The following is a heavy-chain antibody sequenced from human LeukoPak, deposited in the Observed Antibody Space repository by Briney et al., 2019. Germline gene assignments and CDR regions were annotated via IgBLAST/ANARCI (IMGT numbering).Heavy chain of an antibody. CDR3: TGPNWMYSNYESDAFDV. J-gene: IGHJ3*01. V-gene: IGHV3-23*01. D-gene: IGHD4-4*01. Sequence: GGSLRLSCAASGFTFSSYAMSWVRQAPGKGLEWVSAISGSGGSTYYADSVKGRFTISRDNSKNTLYLQMNSLRAEDTAVYYCTGPNWMYSNYESDAFDVWGQGTMVTVSS. CDR1: GFTFSSYA. CDR2: ISGSGGST.